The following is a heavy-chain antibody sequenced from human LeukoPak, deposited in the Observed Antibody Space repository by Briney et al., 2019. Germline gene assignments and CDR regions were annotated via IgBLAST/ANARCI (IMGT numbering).Heavy chain of an antibody. CDR3: VRQETPHGNLDY. Sequence: PGGSLRLSCAASGFTFSSYDMHWVRQATGKGLEWVSAIGVAANTFYSGSVKGRFTISRENAKNSLYLLMSSLRAEDTAVYYCVRQETPHGNLDYWGQGTLVTVSS. CDR1: GFTFSSYD. D-gene: IGHD1-14*01. V-gene: IGHV3-13*01. CDR2: IGVAANT. J-gene: IGHJ4*02.